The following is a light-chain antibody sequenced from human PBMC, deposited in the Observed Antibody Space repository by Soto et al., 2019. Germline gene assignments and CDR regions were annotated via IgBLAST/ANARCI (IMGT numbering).Light chain of an antibody. CDR1: SSDVGGYNY. Sequence: LTQPASVSGSPGQSNTISCTGTSSDVGGYNYVSWYQQHPGKAPKLMIYEVSNRPSGVSNRSSGSKSGNTASLTISGLQAEDEADYYCSSYTSSTFYVFGTGTKVTVL. CDR3: SSYTSSTFYV. V-gene: IGLV2-14*01. CDR2: EVS. J-gene: IGLJ1*01.